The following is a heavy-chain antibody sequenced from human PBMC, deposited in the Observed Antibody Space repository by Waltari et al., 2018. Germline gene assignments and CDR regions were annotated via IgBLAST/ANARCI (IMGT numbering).Heavy chain of an antibody. V-gene: IGHV3-30*03. D-gene: IGHD1-7*01. CDR3: TITGTQYYFDY. CDR1: GFTFSSYG. Sequence: QVQLVESGGGVVQPGRSLRLSCAASGFTFSSYGMHLVRQAPGKGLEWVTFISYDGSNKYYADSVKGRFTISRDNSKNTLYLQMNSLRAEDTAVYYCTITGTQYYFDYWGQGTLVTVSS. CDR2: ISYDGSNK. J-gene: IGHJ4*02.